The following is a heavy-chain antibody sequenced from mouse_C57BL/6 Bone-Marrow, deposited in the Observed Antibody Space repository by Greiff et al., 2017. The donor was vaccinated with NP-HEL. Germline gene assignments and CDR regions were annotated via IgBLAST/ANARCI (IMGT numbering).Heavy chain of an antibody. Sequence: VQLQQSGAELARPGASVKMSCKASGYTFTSYTMHWVNQRPGQGLEWIGYINPSSGYTKYNQKFKDKATLTADKSSSTAYMQLSSLTSEDSAVYYCARSRYDYSFDYWGQGTTVTVSS. CDR2: INPSSGYT. J-gene: IGHJ2*01. CDR3: ARSRYDYSFDY. V-gene: IGHV1-4*01. D-gene: IGHD2-4*01. CDR1: GYTFTSYT.